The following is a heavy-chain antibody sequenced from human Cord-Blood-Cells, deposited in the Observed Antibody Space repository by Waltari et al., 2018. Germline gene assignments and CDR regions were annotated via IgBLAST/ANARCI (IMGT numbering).Heavy chain of an antibody. J-gene: IGHJ4*02. V-gene: IGHV1-46*01. Sequence: QVQLVQSGAEVKKPGASVKVSCKASGYTFTSYYMHWVRQAPGQGLEWMGIINPSGGSTSYAQKFQGRVTRSRDTSTSTVYMELSSLRSEDTAVYYCARVDYDFWSGYYANDYWGQGTLVTVSS. CDR3: ARVDYDFWSGYYANDY. CDR1: GYTFTSYY. D-gene: IGHD3-3*01. CDR2: INPSGGST.